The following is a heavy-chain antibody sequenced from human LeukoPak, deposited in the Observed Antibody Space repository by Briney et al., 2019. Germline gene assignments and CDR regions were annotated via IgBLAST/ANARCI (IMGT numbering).Heavy chain of an antibody. Sequence: GGSLRLSCAASGFTFSSYAMSWVRQAPGKGLEWVSAISGSGGSTYYADSVKGRFTISRDNPKNTLYLQMNSLRAEDTAVYYCAKRKSGYEYFDYWGQGTLVTVSS. CDR1: GFTFSSYA. CDR3: AKRKSGYEYFDY. J-gene: IGHJ4*02. CDR2: ISGSGGST. V-gene: IGHV3-23*01. D-gene: IGHD5-12*01.